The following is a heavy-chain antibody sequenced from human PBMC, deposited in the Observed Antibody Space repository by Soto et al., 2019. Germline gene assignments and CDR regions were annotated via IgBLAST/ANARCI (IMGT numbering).Heavy chain of an antibody. J-gene: IGHJ4*02. V-gene: IGHV4-59*01. Sequence: QVQLQESGPGLVRPSEPLSLTCTVSGGSINSYFWSWIRQSPGKGLEWIGHIYYSGSTSYSPSLKSRVSISVDTSKTQFALEVHSVTAADTAVYYCARAGTNMVQFDYWGQGTLVTVSS. CDR2: IYYSGST. CDR1: GGSINSYF. D-gene: IGHD3-10*01. CDR3: ARAGTNMVQFDY.